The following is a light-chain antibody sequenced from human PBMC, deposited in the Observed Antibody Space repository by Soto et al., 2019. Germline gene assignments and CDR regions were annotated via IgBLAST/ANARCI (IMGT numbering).Light chain of an antibody. Sequence: QSALTQPPSASGSPGQSAAISCTGTSSDVGGYDYVSWYQQHPGKAPKLMIYDVSKRPSGVPDRFSGSKSGNTASLTVSGLQAEDEADYYCSSYAGTYIVFGTGTKSPS. CDR1: SSDVGGYDY. CDR3: SSYAGTYIV. CDR2: DVS. V-gene: IGLV2-8*01. J-gene: IGLJ1*01.